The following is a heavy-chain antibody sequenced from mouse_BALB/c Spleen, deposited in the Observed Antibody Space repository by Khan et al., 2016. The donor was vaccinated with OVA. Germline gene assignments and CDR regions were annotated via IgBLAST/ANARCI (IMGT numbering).Heavy chain of an antibody. CDR2: INTHTGEA. D-gene: IGHD2-10*01. V-gene: IGHV9-3-1*01. CDR1: GYTFTNYG. CDR3: ARPPYFSYVMVY. J-gene: IGHJ4*01. Sequence: QMQLEESGPELQKPGETVKISCKASGYTFTNYGMNWVKQVPGKGLKWMGWINTHTGEATYADDFKGRFALSLETSASTAYLQINSLKNEDTATYFCARPPYFSYVMVYWGQGTSVTVSS.